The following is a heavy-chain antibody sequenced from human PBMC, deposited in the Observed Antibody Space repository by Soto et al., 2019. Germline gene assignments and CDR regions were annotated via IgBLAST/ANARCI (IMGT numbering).Heavy chain of an antibody. Sequence: QVQLQESGPGLVKPSETLSLTCTVSGGSISRYYWSWIRQPPGKGLEWIGYMYNTGRTVYNPSFKSRVTISVDTSKNQFSLQLDSVTAAETAVYYCARDLWGYCGTDCYPLDVWGQGTTVTVSS. CDR3: ARDLWGYCGTDCYPLDV. V-gene: IGHV4-59*01. J-gene: IGHJ6*02. CDR1: GGSISRYY. CDR2: MYNTGRT. D-gene: IGHD2-21*02.